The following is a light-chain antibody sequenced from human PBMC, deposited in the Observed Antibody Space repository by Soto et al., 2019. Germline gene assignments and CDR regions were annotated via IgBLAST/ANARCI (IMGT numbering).Light chain of an antibody. CDR3: QQYGSSLVT. CDR2: GAS. J-gene: IGKJ4*01. Sequence: DIVLTQSPGTLSLSPGDRATLSCRASETVANNYLAWYLQKPGQAPSLLFFGASNRAAGIPDRFSGSGSGTDFTLTISRLEPEDFAVYYCQQYGSSLVTFGGGTRVEIK. V-gene: IGKV3-20*01. CDR1: ETVANNY.